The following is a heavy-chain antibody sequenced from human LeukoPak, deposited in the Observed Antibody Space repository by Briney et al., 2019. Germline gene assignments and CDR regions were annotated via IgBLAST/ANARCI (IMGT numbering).Heavy chain of an antibody. CDR1: GGSFSGYY. D-gene: IGHD6-6*01. Sequence: SETLSLTCAVYGGSFSGYYWSWIRQPPGKGLEWIGEINHSGSTNYNPSLKSRVTISVDTSKNQISLKLSSVTAADTAVYYCARGSIAARLRWFDPWGQGTLVTVSS. CDR2: INHSGST. J-gene: IGHJ5*02. CDR3: ARGSIAARLRWFDP. V-gene: IGHV4-34*01.